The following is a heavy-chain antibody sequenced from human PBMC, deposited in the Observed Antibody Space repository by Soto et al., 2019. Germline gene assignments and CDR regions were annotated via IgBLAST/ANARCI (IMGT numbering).Heavy chain of an antibody. V-gene: IGHV3-33*01. D-gene: IGHD5-18*01. Sequence: ESGGGVVQPGRSLRLSCAASGFTFSSYGMHWVRQAPGKGLEWVAVIWYDGSNKYYADSVKGRFTISRDNSKNTLYLQMNSLRAEDTAVYYCAGGYSYGYGSLDYWGQGTLVTVSS. J-gene: IGHJ4*02. CDR3: AGGYSYGYGSLDY. CDR1: GFTFSSYG. CDR2: IWYDGSNK.